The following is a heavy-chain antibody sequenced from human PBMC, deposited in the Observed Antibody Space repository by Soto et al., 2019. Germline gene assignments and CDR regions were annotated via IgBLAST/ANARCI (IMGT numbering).Heavy chain of an antibody. CDR2: IIPIFGTA. J-gene: IGHJ6*02. Sequence: SVKVSCKASGGTFSSYAISWVRQAPGQGLEWMGGIIPIFGTANYAQKFQGRVTMTRDTSTSTVYMELSSLRSEDTAVYYCARSYSSGWYLYGMDVWGQGTTVTVSS. CDR3: ARSYSSGWYLYGMDV. D-gene: IGHD6-19*01. CDR1: GGTFSSYA. V-gene: IGHV1-69*05.